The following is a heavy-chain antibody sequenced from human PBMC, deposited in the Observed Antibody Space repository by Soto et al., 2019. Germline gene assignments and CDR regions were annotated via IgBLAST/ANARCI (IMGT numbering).Heavy chain of an antibody. Sequence: GASLKVSCKAPGYTFTSYGISWVRQAPGQGLEWMGWISAYNGNTNYAQKLQGRVTMTTDTSTSTAYMELRSLRSDDTAVYYCARAGCSGGSCYRNWFDPWGQGTLVIVSS. D-gene: IGHD2-15*01. CDR2: ISAYNGNT. CDR3: ARAGCSGGSCYRNWFDP. V-gene: IGHV1-18*01. J-gene: IGHJ5*02. CDR1: GYTFTSYG.